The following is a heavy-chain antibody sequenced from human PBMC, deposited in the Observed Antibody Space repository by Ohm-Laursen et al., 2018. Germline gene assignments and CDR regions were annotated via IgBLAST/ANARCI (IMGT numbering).Heavy chain of an antibody. Sequence: SETLSLTCTVSGGSISSYYWSWIRQPAGKGLEWIGRIYTSGSTNYNPSLKSRVTMSVDTSKNQFSLKLSSVTAADTAVYYCARDYYDSSGDAWFDPWGQGTLVTVSS. CDR1: GGSISSYY. CDR2: IYTSGST. CDR3: ARDYYDSSGDAWFDP. D-gene: IGHD3-22*01. J-gene: IGHJ5*02. V-gene: IGHV4-4*07.